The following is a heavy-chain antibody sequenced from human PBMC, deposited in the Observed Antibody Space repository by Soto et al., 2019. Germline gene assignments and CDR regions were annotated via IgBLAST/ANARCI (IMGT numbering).Heavy chain of an antibody. Sequence: SETLSLTCAVYGGSFSSYYWSWIRQPPGKGLEWIGEINHSGSTNYNPSLKSRVTISVDTSKNQFSLKLSSVTAADTAVYYCARVSGSYYYGMDVWGQGTTVT. V-gene: IGHV4-34*01. D-gene: IGHD1-26*01. CDR2: INHSGST. J-gene: IGHJ6*02. CDR3: ARVSGSYYYGMDV. CDR1: GGSFSSYY.